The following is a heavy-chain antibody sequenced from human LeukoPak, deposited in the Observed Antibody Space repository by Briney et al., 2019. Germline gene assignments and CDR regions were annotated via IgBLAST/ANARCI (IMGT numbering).Heavy chain of an antibody. Sequence: SGTLSLTCAISGDSVSSNAAAWNWIRQSPSRGLEWLGRTYYRCKWSNECAISLKSRIIINADTSKNQLSLQLNSVTPEDTAVYYCARGRPNSPTQISYFDSWGQGTLVTVPT. CDR3: ARGRPNSPTQISYFDS. CDR2: TYYRCKWSN. J-gene: IGHJ4*02. V-gene: IGHV6-1*01. CDR1: GDSVSSNAAA. D-gene: IGHD5-18*01.